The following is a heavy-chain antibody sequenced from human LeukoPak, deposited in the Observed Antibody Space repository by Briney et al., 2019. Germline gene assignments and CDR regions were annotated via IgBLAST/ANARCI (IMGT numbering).Heavy chain of an antibody. D-gene: IGHD2-15*01. Sequence: ASVKVSCKASGYTFNSYYMHWVRQAPGQGLEWMGIINPSGGSTSYAQKFQGRVTMTRDTSTSTVYMELSSLRSEDTAVYYCARDLVAATGDNFNDYWGQGTLVTVSS. V-gene: IGHV1-46*02. CDR1: GYTFNSYY. CDR3: ARDLVAATGDNFNDY. CDR2: INPSGGST. J-gene: IGHJ4*02.